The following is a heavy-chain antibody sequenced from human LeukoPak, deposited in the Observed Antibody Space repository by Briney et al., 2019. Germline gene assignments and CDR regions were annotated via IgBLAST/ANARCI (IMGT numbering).Heavy chain of an antibody. CDR3: AKDVSAASYYYYYGMGV. J-gene: IGHJ6*02. V-gene: IGHV3-9*01. CDR1: GFTFDDYA. D-gene: IGHD2-2*01. Sequence: GRSLRLSCAASGFTFDDYAMHWVRQAPGKGLEWVSGISWNSGSTGYADSVKGRFTISRDNAKNSLYLQMNSLRAEDTALYYCAKDVSAASYYYYYGMGVWGQGTTVTVSS. CDR2: ISWNSGST.